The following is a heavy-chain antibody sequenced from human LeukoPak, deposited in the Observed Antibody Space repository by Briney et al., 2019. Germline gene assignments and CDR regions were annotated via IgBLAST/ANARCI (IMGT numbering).Heavy chain of an antibody. J-gene: IGHJ6*02. V-gene: IGHV3-9*01. D-gene: IGHD1-26*01. CDR2: ISWNSGSI. CDR3: AKDMWGATGAYYGMDV. CDR1: GFTFDDYA. Sequence: GGSLRLSCAASGFTFDDYAMHWVRQAPGKGLEWVSGISWNSGSIGYADPVKGRFTISRDNAKNSLYLQMNSLRAEDTALYYCAKDMWGATGAYYGMDVWGQGTTVTVSS.